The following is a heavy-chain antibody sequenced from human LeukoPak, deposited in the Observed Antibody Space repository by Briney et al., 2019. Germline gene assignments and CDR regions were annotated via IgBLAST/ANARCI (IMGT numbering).Heavy chain of an antibody. CDR3: ARDAVTMFDY. D-gene: IGHD3-10*01. V-gene: IGHV3-30*03. CDR2: ISYDGSNK. J-gene: IGHJ4*02. CDR1: GFTFSSYG. Sequence: GGSLRLSCAASGFTFSSYGMHWVRQAPGKGLEWVAVISYDGSNKYYADSVKGRFTISRDNSKNTLYLQMNSLRAEDTAVYYCARDAVTMFDYWGQGTLVTVSS.